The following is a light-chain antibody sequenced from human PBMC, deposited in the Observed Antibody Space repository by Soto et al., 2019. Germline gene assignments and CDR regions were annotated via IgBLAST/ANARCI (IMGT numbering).Light chain of an antibody. CDR1: SSDVGAYNF. J-gene: IGLJ3*02. CDR3: CSYAGSYTLV. V-gene: IGLV2-11*01. CDR2: DVS. Sequence: QSVLTQPRPVSGSPGQSVTISCTGTSSDVGAYNFVSWYQQHPGRVPKLMIYDVSRRPSGVPDRVSGSKSGNTASLTISGLQADDEADYYCCSYAGSYTLVFGGGTKLTVL.